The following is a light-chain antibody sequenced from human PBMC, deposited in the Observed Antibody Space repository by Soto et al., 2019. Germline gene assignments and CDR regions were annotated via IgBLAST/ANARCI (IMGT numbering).Light chain of an antibody. J-gene: IGKJ4*01. CDR1: QVIGSY. V-gene: IGKV1-9*01. Sequence: DIKMTQSPSTLSASEGDRVTITCRASQVIGSYLAWYQQKPGEAPKLLIFAASTLQSGVPSRFSGSGSGTDFTLTISSLQAEDFATYYCQQLSTYPSTFGGGTKVDIK. CDR2: AAS. CDR3: QQLSTYPST.